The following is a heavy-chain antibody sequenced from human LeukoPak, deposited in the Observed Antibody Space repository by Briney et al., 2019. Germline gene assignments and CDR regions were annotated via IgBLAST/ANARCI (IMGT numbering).Heavy chain of an antibody. CDR3: ARDLYDFWSGYFDY. CDR2: IIPIFGTA. CDR1: GGTFSSYA. J-gene: IGHJ4*02. D-gene: IGHD3-3*01. V-gene: IGHV1-69*05. Sequence: SVKVSCKASGGTFSSYAISWVRQAPGQGLEWMGRIIPIFGTANYAQKFRGRVTITTDESTSTAYMELSSLRSEDTAVYYCARDLYDFWSGYFDYWGQGTLVTVSS.